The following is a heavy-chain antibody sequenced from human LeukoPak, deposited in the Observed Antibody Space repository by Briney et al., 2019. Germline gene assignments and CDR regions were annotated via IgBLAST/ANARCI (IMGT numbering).Heavy chain of an antibody. J-gene: IGHJ4*02. D-gene: IGHD2-21*02. CDR1: GGSISSSSYY. CDR3: ARGRGDSLFLNY. V-gene: IGHV4-39*07. Sequence: SETLSLTCTVSGGSISSSSYYWGWIRQPPGKGPEWIGSIYYSGSTNYNPSLKSRVTISVDTSKNQFSLKLSSVTAADTAVYYCARGRGDSLFLNYWGQGTLVTVSS. CDR2: IYYSGST.